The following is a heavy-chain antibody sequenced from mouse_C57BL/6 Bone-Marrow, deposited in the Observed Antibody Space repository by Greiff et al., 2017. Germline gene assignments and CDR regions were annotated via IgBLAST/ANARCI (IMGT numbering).Heavy chain of an antibody. J-gene: IGHJ3*01. CDR3: TTCYGNYAGFAY. V-gene: IGHV14-4*01. Sequence: VQLQQSGAELVRPGASVKLSCTASGFNIKDDYMHWVKQRPEQGLEWIGWIDPENGDTEYASKFQGKATMTADTSSNTAYLQLSSLTSEDTAVYYCTTCYGNYAGFAYWGQGTLVTVSA. D-gene: IGHD2-1*01. CDR1: GFNIKDDY. CDR2: IDPENGDT.